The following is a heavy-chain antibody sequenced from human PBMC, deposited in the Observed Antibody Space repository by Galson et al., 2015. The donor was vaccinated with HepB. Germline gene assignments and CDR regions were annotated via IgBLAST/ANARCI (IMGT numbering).Heavy chain of an antibody. J-gene: IGHJ5*02. D-gene: IGHD5-18*01. V-gene: IGHV4-39*07. Sequence: ETLSLTCTVSGGSISTSSYYWGWIRQPPGEGLEWIGSIYYSGSTSYNPSLKSRVTISVDTSKNQFSLRLSSVTAADTAVYYCARDRRGYSYGTNWFDPWGQGTLVTVSS. CDR2: IYYSGST. CDR3: ARDRRGYSYGTNWFDP. CDR1: GGSISTSSYY.